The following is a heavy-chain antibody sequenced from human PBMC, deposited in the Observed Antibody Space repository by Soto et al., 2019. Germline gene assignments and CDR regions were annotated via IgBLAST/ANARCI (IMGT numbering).Heavy chain of an antibody. CDR2: IYYSGST. J-gene: IGHJ4*02. Sequence: PSESLSLTCTVSGDSISSYYWSWIRKPPGKGLEWIGYIYYSGSTNYNPSLKSRVTISVDTSKNQFSLKLSSVTAADTAVYYCARAGDYGAFGYFDYWGQGTLVTVSS. CDR3: ARAGDYGAFGYFDY. CDR1: GDSISSYY. D-gene: IGHD4-17*01. V-gene: IGHV4-59*01.